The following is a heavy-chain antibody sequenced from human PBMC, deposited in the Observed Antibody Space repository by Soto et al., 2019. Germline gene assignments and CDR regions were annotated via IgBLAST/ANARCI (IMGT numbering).Heavy chain of an antibody. CDR1: GFTFSGNA. Sequence: EVQLLESGGGLIQPGGSLRLSCAGSGFTFSGNAMSWVRLAPGKGLEWVSVISASGDNIYYADSVKGRFTISRDNSKNTLFLHMTGLRAEDTAIYYCAKTAGHPARPHFEYWGQGTLVTVSS. CDR2: ISASGDNI. V-gene: IGHV3-23*01. CDR3: AKTAGHPARPHFEY. D-gene: IGHD6-6*01. J-gene: IGHJ4*02.